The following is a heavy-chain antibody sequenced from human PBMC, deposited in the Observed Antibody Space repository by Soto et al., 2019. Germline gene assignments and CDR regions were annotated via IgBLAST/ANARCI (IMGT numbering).Heavy chain of an antibody. J-gene: IGHJ3*02. Sequence: GGSLRLSCAASGFTFNSHSMNWVRQAPGKGLEWVSVISRSGGTIYYADSVKGRFTISRDNAKNSLYLQMDSLRVEDTAVYYCARFRVPIWGQGTMVTVSS. D-gene: IGHD3-3*01. CDR2: ISRSGGTI. V-gene: IGHV3-21*01. CDR1: GFTFNSHS. CDR3: ARFRVPI.